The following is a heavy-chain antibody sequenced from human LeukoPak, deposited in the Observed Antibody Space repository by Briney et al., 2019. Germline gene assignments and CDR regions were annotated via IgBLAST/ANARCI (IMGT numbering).Heavy chain of an antibody. Sequence: SETLSLTCTVSGGSISSYYWSWIRQPAGKGLEWIGRIYTSGSTNYNPSLKSRVTISVDASKNQFSLKLSSVTAADTAVYYCARESYCSSTSCSAPSSPTLGYYYMDVWGKGTTVTVSS. V-gene: IGHV4-4*07. CDR3: ARESYCSSTSCSAPSSPTLGYYYMDV. CDR2: IYTSGST. D-gene: IGHD2-2*01. CDR1: GGSISSYY. J-gene: IGHJ6*03.